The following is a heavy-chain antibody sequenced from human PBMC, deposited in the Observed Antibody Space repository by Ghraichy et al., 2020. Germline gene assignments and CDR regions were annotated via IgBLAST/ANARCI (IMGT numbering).Heavy chain of an antibody. J-gene: IGHJ3*02. CDR3: AKDIDI. V-gene: IGHV3-23*01. CDR2: ISVSGTST. CDR1: GFTFSTYA. Sequence: GSLRLSCAASGFTFSTYAMSWVRQAPGKGLEWVSAISVSGTSTTYADSVKGRFTSSRDDFKNMLFLQMNSLRAEDTAVYYCAKDIDIWGQGTMVTVSS.